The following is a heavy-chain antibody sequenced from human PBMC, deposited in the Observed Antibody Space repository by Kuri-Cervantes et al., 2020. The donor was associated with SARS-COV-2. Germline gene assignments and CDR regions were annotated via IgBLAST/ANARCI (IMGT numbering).Heavy chain of an antibody. CDR2: INPNSGGT. J-gene: IGHJ5*02. Sequence: GGSLRLSCKASGYTFTGYHMHWVRQAPGQGLEWMGWINPNSGGTNYAQKFQGRVTMTRDTSISTAYMELSRLRSDDTAVYYCARGPRITGTTGCWFDPWGQGTLVTVSS. V-gene: IGHV1-2*02. CDR1: GYTFTGYH. CDR3: ARGPRITGTTGCWFDP. D-gene: IGHD1-7*01.